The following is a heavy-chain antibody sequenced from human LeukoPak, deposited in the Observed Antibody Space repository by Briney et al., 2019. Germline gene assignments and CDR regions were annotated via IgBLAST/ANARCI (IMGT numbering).Heavy chain of an antibody. D-gene: IGHD2-2*01. CDR3: AKHDSSTSSNWFDP. Sequence: GGSLRLSCAASGTRLTSYNLNWVRQAPGKGLEWVSSISSSSSYIHYADSVKGRFTISRDNAKNSLYLQMNSLRAEDTAVYYCAKHDSSTSSNWFDPWGQGTLVTVSS. CDR1: GTRLTSYN. CDR2: ISSSSSYI. V-gene: IGHV3-21*06. J-gene: IGHJ5*02.